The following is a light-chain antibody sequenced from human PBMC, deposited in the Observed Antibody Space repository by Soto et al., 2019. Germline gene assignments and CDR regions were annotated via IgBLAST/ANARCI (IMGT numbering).Light chain of an antibody. V-gene: IGKV1-39*01. CDR2: AAS. CDR3: QQSYSTPGT. J-gene: IGKJ5*01. Sequence: DIQMTQSPSSLSASVGDRVTITCRASQSISSYLNWYQKKPGKAPKLLIYAASSLQRGVPSRISGSGSGTYFTFTIISLQPEDFATYYCQQSYSTPGTFGQGTRLEIK. CDR1: QSISSY.